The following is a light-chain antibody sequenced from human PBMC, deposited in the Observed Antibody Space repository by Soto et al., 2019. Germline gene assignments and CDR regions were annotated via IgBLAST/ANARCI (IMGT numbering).Light chain of an antibody. CDR2: AS. CDR1: QSVSDSY. CDR3: QHYGTSAL. J-gene: IGKJ3*01. Sequence: EVVLTQSPGTIPLSPQERATLSCRASQSVSDSYLAWSQQKPGQAHRLLIYASIRATGIPDRFSGSVSGTDFTLTISRLEAEDLAVYYCQHYGTSALFGPGTKVDIK. V-gene: IGKV3-20*01.